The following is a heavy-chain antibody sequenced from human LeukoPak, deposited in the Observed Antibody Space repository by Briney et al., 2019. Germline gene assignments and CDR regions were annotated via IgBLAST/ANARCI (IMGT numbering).Heavy chain of an antibody. D-gene: IGHD4-17*01. CDR2: ISGSGGST. J-gene: IGHJ4*02. CDR3: AKPYDSGDWSFDY. V-gene: IGHV3-23*01. Sequence: PGGSLRLSCAASGFTFSSYAMSWVRQAPGKGLEWISAISGSGGSTYYADSVKGRFTISRDNSKNTLYLQMNSLRAEDTAVYYCAKPYDSGDWSFDYWAQGPLVTVSS. CDR1: GFTFSSYA.